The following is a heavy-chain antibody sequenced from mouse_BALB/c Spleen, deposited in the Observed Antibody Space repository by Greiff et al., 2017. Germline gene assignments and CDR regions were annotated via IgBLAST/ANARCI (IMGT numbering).Heavy chain of an antibody. D-gene: IGHD2-4*01. V-gene: IGHV2-9*02. CDR1: GFSLTSYG. J-gene: IGHJ4*01. CDR3: ARVGDYDGGDAMDY. CDR2: IWAGGST. Sequence: VKLVESGPGLVAPSQSLSITCTVSGFSLTSYGVHWVRQPPGKGLEWLGVIWAGGSTNYNSALMSRLSISKDNSKSQVFLKMNSLQTDDTAMYYCARVGDYDGGDAMDYWGQGTSVTVSS.